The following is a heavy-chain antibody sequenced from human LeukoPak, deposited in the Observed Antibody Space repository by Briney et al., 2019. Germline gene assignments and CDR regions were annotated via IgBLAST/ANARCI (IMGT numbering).Heavy chain of an antibody. CDR2: ISLDGNNE. D-gene: IGHD3-10*01. J-gene: IGHJ4*02. CDR1: GFTFRNYY. Sequence: GGSLRLSCAASGFTFRNYYMHWVRQAPGKGLEWVAVISLDGNNEYYADSVKGRFTISRDNSKNTLYLQMNSLRAEDTAVYYCAKDSGGELFFDYWGQGTLVTVSS. V-gene: IGHV3-30-3*02. CDR3: AKDSGGELFFDY.